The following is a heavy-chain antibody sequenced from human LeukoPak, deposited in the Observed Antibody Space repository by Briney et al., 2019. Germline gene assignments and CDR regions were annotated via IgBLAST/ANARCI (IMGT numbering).Heavy chain of an antibody. CDR3: ARDPIVVVPAATETTVGYYYYYYGMDV. Sequence: ASVKVSCKASGYTFTGYYMHWVRQAPGQGLEWMGWINPSSGGTNYAQKFQGRVTMTRDTSISTAYMELSRLRSDDTAVYYCARDPIVVVPAATETTVGYYYYYYGMDVWGQGTTVTVSS. V-gene: IGHV1-2*02. CDR2: INPSSGGT. J-gene: IGHJ6*02. D-gene: IGHD2-2*01. CDR1: GYTFTGYY.